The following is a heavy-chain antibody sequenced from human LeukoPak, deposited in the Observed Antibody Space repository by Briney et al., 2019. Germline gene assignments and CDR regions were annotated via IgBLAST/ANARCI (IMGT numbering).Heavy chain of an antibody. Sequence: GESLQISCQGSGYSFTSNWIGWVRQMPGKGLEWMGIIYPGDSDTRHSPSFQGQVTISADKSISTAYLQWSSLRASDTAMYYCAGLEYSSASAIDYWGQGTTVTVSS. CDR2: IYPGDSDT. V-gene: IGHV5-51*01. D-gene: IGHD6-6*01. CDR1: GYSFTSNW. CDR3: AGLEYSSASAIDY. J-gene: IGHJ4*02.